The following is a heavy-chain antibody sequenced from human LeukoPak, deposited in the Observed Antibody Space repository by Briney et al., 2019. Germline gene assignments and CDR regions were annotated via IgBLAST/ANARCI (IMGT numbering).Heavy chain of an antibody. J-gene: IGHJ4*02. Sequence: GGSLRLSCAASGFTFSNCAMSWVRQAPGEGLEWVSTISGSGDTTYYADSVKGRFTISRDNSKNTLYLQMNSLSAEDTAVYYCAKATVATVTDFDYWGQGTLVTVSS. CDR3: AKATVATVTDFDY. D-gene: IGHD4-17*01. CDR1: GFTFSNCA. V-gene: IGHV3-23*01. CDR2: ISGSGDTT.